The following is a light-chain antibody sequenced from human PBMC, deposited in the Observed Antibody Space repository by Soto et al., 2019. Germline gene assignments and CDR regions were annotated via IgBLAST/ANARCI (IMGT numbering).Light chain of an antibody. V-gene: IGKV3-20*01. CDR2: GAS. Sequence: ETVLTQSPGTLSLSPGERATLSCRASQSIRSNYLAWYRQTPGQAPRLLIYGASNGATGIPDRFSGSGSGTDFTLIISRLEPEDFALYYCQQYGSSPWTFGQGTKVEIK. CDR1: QSIRSNY. CDR3: QQYGSSPWT. J-gene: IGKJ1*01.